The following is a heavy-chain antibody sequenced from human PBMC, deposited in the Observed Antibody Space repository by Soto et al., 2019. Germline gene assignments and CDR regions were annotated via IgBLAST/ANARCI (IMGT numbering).Heavy chain of an antibody. CDR2: IYHSGST. CDR1: GSSISTGDYP. J-gene: IGHJ3*02. D-gene: IGHD4-17*01. CDR3: GRGDYANAFDI. V-gene: IGHV4-30-2*01. Sequence: SETLSLPCAFSGSSISTGDYPWNWIRQPPGKGLEWIGNIYHSGSTYYNASLKSRVTISVDRSKNQFSLKLSSVAAADTAVYYCGRGDYANAFDIWGQGTMVT.